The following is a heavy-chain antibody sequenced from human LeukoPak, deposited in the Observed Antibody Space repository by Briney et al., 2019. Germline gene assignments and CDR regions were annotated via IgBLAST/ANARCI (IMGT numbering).Heavy chain of an antibody. CDR3: ARIVWGQQLVPPLYYYYGMDV. D-gene: IGHD6-13*01. V-gene: IGHV2-70*11. CDR2: IDWDDDK. Sequence: GPTLVKPTQTLTPTCTFSGFSLSTSGMCVSWIRQPPGKALEWLARIDWDDDKYYSTSLKTRLTISKDTSKNQVVLTMTNMDPVDTATYYCARIVWGQQLVPPLYYYYGMDVWGQGTTVTVSS. CDR1: GFSLSTSGMC. J-gene: IGHJ6*02.